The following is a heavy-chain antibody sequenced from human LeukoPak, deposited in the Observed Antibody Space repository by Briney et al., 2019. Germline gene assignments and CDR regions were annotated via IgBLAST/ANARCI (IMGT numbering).Heavy chain of an antibody. CDR1: GFTFSSYG. J-gene: IGHJ3*02. Sequence: GGSLRLSCAASGFTFSSYGMHWARQAPCKGLEWVAYIRYDGSNKYYADSVKGRFTISRDNSKNSLYLQMNSLRAEDTAVYYCARDRVRAFDIWGQGTMVTVSS. V-gene: IGHV3-30*02. CDR2: IRYDGSNK. CDR3: ARDRVRAFDI. D-gene: IGHD3-10*01.